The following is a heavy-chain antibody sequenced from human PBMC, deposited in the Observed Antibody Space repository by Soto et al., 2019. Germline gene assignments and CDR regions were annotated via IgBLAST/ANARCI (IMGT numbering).Heavy chain of an antibody. Sequence: EVQLVESGGGLVQPGGSLRLSCAASGFTFSSYWMSWVRQAPGKGLEWVANIKQDGSEKYYVDSVKGRFTISRDNAKNSLYLQMNSLRAEDTAVYYCARDPGDEGNWFEPWGQGTLVTVSS. CDR3: ARDPGDEGNWFEP. V-gene: IGHV3-7*05. CDR2: IKQDGSEK. D-gene: IGHD3-10*01. J-gene: IGHJ5*02. CDR1: GFTFSSYW.